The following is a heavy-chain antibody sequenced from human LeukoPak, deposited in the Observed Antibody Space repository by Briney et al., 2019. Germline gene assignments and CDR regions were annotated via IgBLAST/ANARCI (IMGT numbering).Heavy chain of an antibody. J-gene: IGHJ5*02. V-gene: IGHV1-2*02. CDR2: INPNSGGT. CDR1: GYTFTGYY. D-gene: IGHD2-2*02. CDR3: ARAGRIVVVPAAIMSP. Sequence: ASVKVSCKASGYTFTGYYMHWVRQAPGQGLEWMGWINPNSGGTNYAQKFQGRVTMTRDTSIGTAYMELSRLRSDDTAVYYCARAGRIVVVPAAIMSPWGQGTLVTVSS.